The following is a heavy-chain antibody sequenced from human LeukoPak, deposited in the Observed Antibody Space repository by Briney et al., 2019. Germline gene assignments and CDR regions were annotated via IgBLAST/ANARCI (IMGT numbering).Heavy chain of an antibody. Sequence: PGGSLRLSCAASGFTFSSSAISWVRQAPGKGLEWVSSISGSGGSTYYADSVKGRFTISRDNSKNTLYLQMNSLRAEDTAVYYCAKCSGGSCYDAFDIWGQGTMVTVSS. J-gene: IGHJ3*02. CDR3: AKCSGGSCYDAFDI. V-gene: IGHV3-23*01. D-gene: IGHD2-15*01. CDR1: GFTFSSSA. CDR2: ISGSGGST.